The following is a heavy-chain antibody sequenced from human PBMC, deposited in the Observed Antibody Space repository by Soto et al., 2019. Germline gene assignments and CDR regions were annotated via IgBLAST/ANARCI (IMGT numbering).Heavy chain of an antibody. D-gene: IGHD1-26*01. Sequence: SETLSLTCTVSGGSISSHYWSWVRQAPGKGLEWIGHIYYRGSTTYNPSLRSRSTISVDTSNNQFSLKLNSVTTADTAVYYCARDGRGASGMDVWGQGTKVTVSS. CDR1: GGSISSHY. J-gene: IGHJ6*02. CDR3: ARDGRGASGMDV. V-gene: IGHV4-59*11. CDR2: IYYRGST.